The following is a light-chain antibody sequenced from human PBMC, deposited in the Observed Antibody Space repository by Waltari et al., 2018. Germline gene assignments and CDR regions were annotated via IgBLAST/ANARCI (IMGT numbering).Light chain of an antibody. Sequence: IQLTQSPSSLSASVGDRVTITCRASQGISNYLAWYQPKPGQVPKLLIHSAATLQSGGPSRFSGSGSGTDFTLTISSLQPEDFATYYCQQLHSPGYTFGQGTKLEIK. CDR1: QGISNY. CDR2: SAA. J-gene: IGKJ2*01. CDR3: QQLHSPGYT. V-gene: IGKV1-9*01.